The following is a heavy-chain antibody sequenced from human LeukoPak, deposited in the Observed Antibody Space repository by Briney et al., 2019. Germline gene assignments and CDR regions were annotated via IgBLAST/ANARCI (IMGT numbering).Heavy chain of an antibody. J-gene: IGHJ5*02. D-gene: IGHD6-19*01. CDR3: ARDGYSSGSYNWFDP. Sequence: SETLSLTCTVSGGSISSYYWSWIRQPPGKGLEWIGYIYYSGSTNYNPSLKSRVTISVDTSKNQFSLKLSSVTAADTAVYYCARDGYSSGSYNWFDPWGQGTLVTVSS. V-gene: IGHV4-59*01. CDR2: IYYSGST. CDR1: GGSISSYY.